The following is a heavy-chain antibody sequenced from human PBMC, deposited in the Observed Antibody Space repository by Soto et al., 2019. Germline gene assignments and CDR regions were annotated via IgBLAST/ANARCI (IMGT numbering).Heavy chain of an antibody. V-gene: IGHV4-31*03. Sequence: TLSLTCTVSGGSISSGGYYWSWIRQHPGKGLEWIGYIYYSGSTYYNPSLKSRVTISVDTSKNQFSLKLSSVTAADTAVYYCARAVLGTIDYWGQGTLVTVSS. D-gene: IGHD2-8*02. CDR1: GGSISSGGYY. J-gene: IGHJ4*02. CDR2: IYYSGST. CDR3: ARAVLGTIDY.